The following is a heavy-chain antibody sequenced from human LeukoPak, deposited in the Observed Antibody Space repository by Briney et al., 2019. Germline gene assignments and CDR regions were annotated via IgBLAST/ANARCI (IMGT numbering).Heavy chain of an antibody. Sequence: GGXLRLSCAASGFIFSTYTMNWVRQAPGKGPEWVSSISSSGGSTYYAGSVKGRFTISRDNSKNTLYPQVNSLRAEDTAVYYCAKAAVYHDSCPDSRGQGTLVTVSS. CDR2: ISSSGGST. CDR1: GFIFSTYT. D-gene: IGHD5/OR15-5a*01. J-gene: IGHJ4*02. CDR3: AKAAVYHDSCPDS. V-gene: IGHV3-23*01.